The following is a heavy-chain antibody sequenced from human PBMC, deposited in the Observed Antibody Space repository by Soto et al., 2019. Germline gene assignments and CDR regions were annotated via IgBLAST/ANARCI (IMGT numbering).Heavy chain of an antibody. D-gene: IGHD1-26*01. V-gene: IGHV3-23*01. Sequence: LRLSCVASGFTFSSSAMNWVRQAPGKGLEWVSTISGSGVAKYYADSVKGRFTISRDNSNNTVSLQMNSLRAEDAAVYYCAKDRSPGATTWNVYWGQGTLVTVSS. J-gene: IGHJ4*02. CDR1: GFTFSSSA. CDR3: AKDRSPGATTWNVY. CDR2: ISGSGVAK.